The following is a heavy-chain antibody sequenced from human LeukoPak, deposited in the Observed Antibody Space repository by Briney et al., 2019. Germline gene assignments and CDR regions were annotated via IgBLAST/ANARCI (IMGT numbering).Heavy chain of an antibody. V-gene: IGHV3-30*02. Sequence: GGSLRLSCAASGFTFSSYGMHWVRQAPGKGLEWVAFIRYDGSNKYYADSVKGRFTISRDNSKNTLYLQMNSLRAEDTAVYYCAKDYSNYERSIDYWGQGTLVTVSS. CDR1: GFTFSSYG. CDR2: IRYDGSNK. J-gene: IGHJ4*02. D-gene: IGHD4-11*01. CDR3: AKDYSNYERSIDY.